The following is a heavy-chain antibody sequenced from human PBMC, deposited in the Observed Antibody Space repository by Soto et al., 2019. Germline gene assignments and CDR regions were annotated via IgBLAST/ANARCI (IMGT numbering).Heavy chain of an antibody. Sequence: EEQLVESGGGLVQPGGSLRLSCAASGFSFNSHYMTWVRQPPGKGLEWVSSINRDSSIIYYADSVRGRFTISRANAQNSLYLQMNSLSADDTAVYFCLNGDYYVGQGILVTVSS. V-gene: IGHV3-48*01. CDR3: LNGDYY. D-gene: IGHD2-21*02. J-gene: IGHJ4*02. CDR2: INRDSSII. CDR1: GFSFNSHY.